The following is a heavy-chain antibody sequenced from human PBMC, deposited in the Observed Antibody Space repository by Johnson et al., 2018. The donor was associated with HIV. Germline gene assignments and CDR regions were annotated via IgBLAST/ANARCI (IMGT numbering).Heavy chain of an antibody. CDR3: ARAPGTAGGAFDI. CDR1: GFTFDDYA. Sequence: VQLVESGGGLVQPGRSLRLSCAASGFTFDDYAMHWVRQAPGKGLEWVSGISWNSGTIAYADSVKGRFTISRDNAKNSLYLQMNSLKVEDTAIYYCARAPGTAGGAFDIWGQGTMVTVSS. J-gene: IGHJ3*02. CDR2: ISWNSGTI. V-gene: IGHV3-9*01. D-gene: IGHD1-1*01.